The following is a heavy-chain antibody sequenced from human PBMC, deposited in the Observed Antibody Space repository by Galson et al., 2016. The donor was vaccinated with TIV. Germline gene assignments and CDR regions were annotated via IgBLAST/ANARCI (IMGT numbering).Heavy chain of an antibody. V-gene: IGHV1-2*02. Sequence: SVKVSCKASGYSFGDYYMHWVRQAPGQGLEWMGWINPNSGVPKYAQRFQGRVTMTWDTSVSTAYLDLTRLRSDDTAVYYCARARRREFQILLTPDACDIWGHGTLVTVSS. CDR3: ARARRREFQILLTPDACDI. CDR1: GYSFGDYY. D-gene: IGHD2/OR15-2a*01. CDR2: INPNSGVP. J-gene: IGHJ3*02.